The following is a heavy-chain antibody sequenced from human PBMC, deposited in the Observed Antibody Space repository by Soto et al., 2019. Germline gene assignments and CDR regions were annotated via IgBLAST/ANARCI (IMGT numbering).Heavy chain of an antibody. CDR1: GYTFTGYY. Sequence: ASVKVSCKASGYTFTGYYMHWVRQAPGQGLEWMGWINPNSGGTNYAQKFQGWVTMTRDTSISTAYMELSRLRSDDTAVYYCARGAPHCTNGVCYDNWFDPWGQGTLVTVSS. J-gene: IGHJ5*02. CDR3: ARGAPHCTNGVCYDNWFDP. CDR2: INPNSGGT. D-gene: IGHD2-8*01. V-gene: IGHV1-2*04.